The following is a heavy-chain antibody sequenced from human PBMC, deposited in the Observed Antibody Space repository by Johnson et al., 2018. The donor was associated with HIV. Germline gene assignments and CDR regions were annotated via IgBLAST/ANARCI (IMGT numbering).Heavy chain of an antibody. CDR2: INGDGSGI. D-gene: IGHD1-1*01. CDR1: GFTFSSYW. Sequence: VQLVESGGGLVQPGGSLRLSCAASGFTFSSYWMHWVRQGPGKGLVWVSRINGDGSGITYADSVKGRFTISRDNAKNTLYLQMNSLRAEDTAVYYCARGTGTDDAFDIWGQGTMVTVSS. V-gene: IGHV3-74*01. CDR3: ARGTGTDDAFDI. J-gene: IGHJ3*02.